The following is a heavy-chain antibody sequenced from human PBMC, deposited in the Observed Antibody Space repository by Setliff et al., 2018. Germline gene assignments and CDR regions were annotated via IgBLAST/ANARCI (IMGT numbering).Heavy chain of an antibody. D-gene: IGHD2-2*01. Sequence: PGGSLRLSCATSGFTFRDYSLTWVRQAPGKGLEWVSGTIDDAYSHYADSVKGRFTISRDNSQNTLYLQMNSLRAEDTAVYYCAPHSRSSDWRALDYWGQGTLVTVSS. J-gene: IGHJ4*02. CDR1: GFTFRDYS. CDR2: TIDDAYS. V-gene: IGHV3-23*01. CDR3: APHSRSSDWRALDY.